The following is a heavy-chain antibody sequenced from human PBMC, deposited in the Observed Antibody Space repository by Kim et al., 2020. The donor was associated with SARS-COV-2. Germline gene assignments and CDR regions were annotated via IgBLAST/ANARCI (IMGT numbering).Heavy chain of an antibody. V-gene: IGHV3-21*01. CDR3: ARDKRGIDGYNLFDY. J-gene: IGHJ4*02. CDR1: GFTFSSYS. D-gene: IGHD5-12*01. Sequence: GGSLRLSCAASGFTFSSYSMNWVRQAPGKGLEWVSSISSSSSYIYYADSVKGRFTISRDNAKNSLYLQMNSLRAEDTAVYYCARDKRGIDGYNLFDYWGQGTLVTVSS. CDR2: ISSSSSYI.